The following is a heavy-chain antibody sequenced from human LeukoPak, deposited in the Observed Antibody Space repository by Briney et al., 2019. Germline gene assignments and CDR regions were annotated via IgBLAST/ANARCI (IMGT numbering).Heavy chain of an antibody. V-gene: IGHV3-15*01. D-gene: IGHD2-21*01. CDR3: ITPLPYSAQ. Sequence: GGSLRLSCTASGFTFGDYGMSWFRQAPGKGLEWVGRIKPKTDGETTEYAAPVKDRFSISRDDSKSMMYLQMNSLKTEDTAVYYCITPLPYSAQGGQGTLVTVPS. J-gene: IGHJ4*02. CDR1: GFTFGDYG. CDR2: IKPKTDGETT.